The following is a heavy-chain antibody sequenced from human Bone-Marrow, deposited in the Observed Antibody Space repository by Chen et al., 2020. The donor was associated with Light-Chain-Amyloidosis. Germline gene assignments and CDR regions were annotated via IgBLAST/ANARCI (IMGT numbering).Heavy chain of an antibody. CDR1: GSTFTNYV. D-gene: IGHD3-22*01. J-gene: IGHJ4*02. Sequence: QVQLVQSGAEVKKPGASVKVSCKASGSTFTNYVIYWVRQAPGQGLEWMGWISPYNGYTNFAQRLHGRVTVTTDTSTNTAYMELRSLRSDDTAVYYCARMEGPYYYDSSGLVYWGQGTLVTVSS. CDR2: ISPYNGYT. V-gene: IGHV1-18*04. CDR3: ARMEGPYYYDSSGLVY.